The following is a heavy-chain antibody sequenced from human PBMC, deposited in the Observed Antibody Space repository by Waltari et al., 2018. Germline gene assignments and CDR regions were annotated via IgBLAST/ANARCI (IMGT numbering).Heavy chain of an antibody. J-gene: IGHJ4*02. CDR3: ARDWAIAAAGTVGDY. CDR2: IIPIFGTA. Sequence: QVQLVPSGAEVKKPGSSVKVSCKASGGTFSSYAIRWLRRGPGQGLEWMGRIIPIFGTANYAQKFQGRVTITADKSTSTAYMELSSLRSEDTAVYYCARDWAIAAAGTVGDYWGQGTLVTVSS. D-gene: IGHD6-13*01. CDR1: GGTFSSYA. V-gene: IGHV1-69*08.